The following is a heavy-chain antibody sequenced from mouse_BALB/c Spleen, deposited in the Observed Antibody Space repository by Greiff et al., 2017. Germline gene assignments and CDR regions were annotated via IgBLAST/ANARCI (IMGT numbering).Heavy chain of an antibody. Sequence: VQLQQSGPELVKPGASVKISCKASGYSFTGYFMNWVMQSHGKSLEWIGNNDPYYGGTSYNQKFKGKATLTVDKSSSTAYMQLKSLTSEDSAVYYCARSGTTVVPFDYWGQGTTLTVSS. CDR3: ARSGTTVVPFDY. CDR1: GYSFTGYF. CDR2: NDPYYGGT. D-gene: IGHD1-1*01. V-gene: IGHV1-20*01. J-gene: IGHJ2*01.